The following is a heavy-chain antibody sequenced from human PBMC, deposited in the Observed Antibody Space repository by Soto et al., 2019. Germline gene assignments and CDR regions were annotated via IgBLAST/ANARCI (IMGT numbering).Heavy chain of an antibody. CDR3: ARLGGFYQAFDS. CDR2: IYFGGTT. D-gene: IGHD3-22*01. Sequence: LSLTCAVSGGSISPYYWAWIRRPPGKGLEWLGYIYFGGTTTYNPSLKSRHTMSLDTSKNQFSLKLTSVAAADTAVYYCARLGGFYQAFDSWGQGALVTVSS. J-gene: IGHJ4*02. V-gene: IGHV4-59*12. CDR1: GGSISPYY.